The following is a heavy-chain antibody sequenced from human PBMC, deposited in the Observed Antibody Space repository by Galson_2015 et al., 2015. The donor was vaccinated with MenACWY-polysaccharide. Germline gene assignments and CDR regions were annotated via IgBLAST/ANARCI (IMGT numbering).Heavy chain of an antibody. Sequence: SLRLSCAASGFTLSTYRMNWVRQAPGKGLEWVSSIGNSPTYIYYADSVKGRFTISRDNAKNSLYLQMNSLRVDDTAIYYCAIHHFYEPSRTWEGAFDVWGQGTMVTVSS. CDR3: AIHHFYEPSRTWEGAFDV. D-gene: IGHD2/OR15-2a*01. CDR1: GFTLSTYR. J-gene: IGHJ3*01. V-gene: IGHV3-21*01. CDR2: IGNSPTYI.